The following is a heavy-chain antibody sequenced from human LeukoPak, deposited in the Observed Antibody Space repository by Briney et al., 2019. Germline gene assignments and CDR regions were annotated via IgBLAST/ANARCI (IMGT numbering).Heavy chain of an antibody. CDR3: ARGSSSNSWYFDY. Sequence: SQTLSLTCAISGDSVSSNSATWTCIRQSPSRGLEWLGRTYYRSRWFNDYGVSVKSRITISPDTSKNQFSLQLNSVTPEDTAVYYCARGSSSNSWYFDYWGQGTLVTVSS. CDR2: TYYRSRWFN. D-gene: IGHD6-13*01. J-gene: IGHJ4*02. V-gene: IGHV6-1*01. CDR1: GDSVSSNSAT.